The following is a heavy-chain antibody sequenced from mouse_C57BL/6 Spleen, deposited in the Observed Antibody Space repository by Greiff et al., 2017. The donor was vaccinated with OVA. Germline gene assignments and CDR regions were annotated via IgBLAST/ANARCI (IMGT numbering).Heavy chain of an antibody. CDR3: ARWTTTVVAPYAMDY. V-gene: IGHV1-7*01. D-gene: IGHD1-1*01. Sequence: QVQLQQSGAELAKPGASVKLSCKASGYTFTSYWLHWVKQRPGQGLEWLGYINPSSGYTKYNQKFKDKATLTADKSSSTAYMQLSSLTYEDSAVYYCARWTTTVVAPYAMDYWGQGTSVTVSS. CDR1: GYTFTSYW. J-gene: IGHJ4*01. CDR2: INPSSGYT.